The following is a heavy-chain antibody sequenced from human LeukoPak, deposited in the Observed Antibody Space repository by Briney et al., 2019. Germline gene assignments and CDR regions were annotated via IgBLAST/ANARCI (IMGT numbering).Heavy chain of an antibody. CDR3: AKPTYYYGSGSDY. D-gene: IGHD3-10*01. J-gene: IGHJ4*02. CDR1: GFTFSSYG. Sequence: GGSLRLSCAASGFTFSSYGMHWVRQAPGKGLEWVAVISYDGSNKYYADSVKGRFTISRDNSKNTLYLQMNSLRAEDTAVYYCAKPTYYYGSGSDYWGQGTLATVSS. CDR2: ISYDGSNK. V-gene: IGHV3-30*18.